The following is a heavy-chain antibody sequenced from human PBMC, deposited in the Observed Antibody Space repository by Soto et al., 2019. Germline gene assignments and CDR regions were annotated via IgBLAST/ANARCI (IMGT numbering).Heavy chain of an antibody. V-gene: IGHV4-30-2*01. CDR2: IYGSEST. D-gene: IGHD2-2*01. Sequence: PSETLSLTCAASGGSISSGGYSWGWIGQPPGKGLEGVGYIYGSESTYYNPSLKSRVTISVDRSKKQFSLKLSPVTAADTAVYYCARIVVVPAAMGGWFDPWGQGTLVTVSS. J-gene: IGHJ5*02. CDR3: ARIVVVPAAMGGWFDP. CDR1: GGSISSGGYS.